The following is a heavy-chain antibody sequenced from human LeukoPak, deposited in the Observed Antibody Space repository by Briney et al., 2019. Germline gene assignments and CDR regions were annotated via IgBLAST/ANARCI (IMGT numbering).Heavy chain of an antibody. Sequence: GGSLRLSCIASGFTFSFYMMNWVRKAPGKGLEWVSSISTSISLIYYADSLKGRFTVSRDNAKNSLYLQMNNLRAEDTAVYYCARDDNWNDKPFDLWGPGTLVTV. CDR3: ARDDNWNDKPFDL. V-gene: IGHV3-21*01. D-gene: IGHD1-20*01. CDR1: GFTFSFYM. J-gene: IGHJ4*02. CDR2: ISTSISLI.